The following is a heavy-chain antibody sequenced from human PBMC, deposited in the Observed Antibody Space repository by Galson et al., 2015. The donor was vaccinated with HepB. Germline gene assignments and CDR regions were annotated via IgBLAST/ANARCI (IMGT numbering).Heavy chain of an antibody. CDR3: ARTSIVVVPAAIQVDAFDI. J-gene: IGHJ3*02. CDR1: GYTFTGYY. D-gene: IGHD2-2*02. CDR2: INPNSGGT. V-gene: IGHV1-2*02. Sequence: SVKVSCKASGYTFTGYYMHWVRQAPGQGLEWMGWINPNSGGTNYAQKFQGRVTMTRDTSISTAYMELSRLRSDDTAVYYCARTSIVVVPAAIQVDAFDIWGQGTMVTVSS.